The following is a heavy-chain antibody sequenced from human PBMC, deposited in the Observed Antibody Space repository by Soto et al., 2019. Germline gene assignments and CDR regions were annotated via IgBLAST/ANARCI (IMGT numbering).Heavy chain of an antibody. CDR1: GFTFSSYG. V-gene: IGHV3-30*18. Sequence: LRLSCAASGFTFSSYGMHWVRQAPGKGLEWVAVISYDGSNKYYADSVKGQFTISRDNSKNTLYLQMNSLRAEDTAVYYCAKDLITMVRGVPYFYYGMDVWGQGTTVTVSS. J-gene: IGHJ6*02. CDR2: ISYDGSNK. D-gene: IGHD3-10*01. CDR3: AKDLITMVRGVPYFYYGMDV.